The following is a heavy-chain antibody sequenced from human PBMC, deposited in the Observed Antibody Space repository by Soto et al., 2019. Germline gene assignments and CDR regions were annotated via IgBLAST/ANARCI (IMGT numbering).Heavy chain of an antibody. Sequence: SETLSLTCTVSGDSISSGSYYWAWVRQPPGKGLEWIGTIYYSGSTYYSPSLKSRVTMSVDTSNNQFSLKLSSVTAADTAVYYCARETVTVTPILWYYYMDVWGKGTTVTVSS. CDR1: GDSISSGSYY. CDR2: IYYSGST. J-gene: IGHJ6*03. V-gene: IGHV4-39*01. CDR3: ARETVTVTPILWYYYMDV. D-gene: IGHD4-4*01.